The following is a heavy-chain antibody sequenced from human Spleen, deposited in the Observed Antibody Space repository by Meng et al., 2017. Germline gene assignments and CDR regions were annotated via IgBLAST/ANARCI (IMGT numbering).Heavy chain of an antibody. V-gene: IGHV3-33*06. CDR3: AKDPLRFPGIAVAGTC. D-gene: IGHD6-19*01. J-gene: IGHJ4*02. CDR1: GFMFNRYA. Sequence: GESLKISCVASGFMFNRYAMHWVRQAPGQGLEWLAPIWFDGSKDYYVDSVKGRFTISRDNSKNTLYLQMNSLRAEDTAVYYCAKDPLRFPGIAVAGTCWGQATLATVSS. CDR2: IWFDGSKD.